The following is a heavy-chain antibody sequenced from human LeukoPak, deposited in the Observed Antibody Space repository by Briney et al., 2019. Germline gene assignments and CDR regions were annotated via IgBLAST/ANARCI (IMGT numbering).Heavy chain of an antibody. V-gene: IGHV3-15*01. Sequence: GGSLRLSCAASGFTFSNAWMSWVRQAPGKGLEWVGRIKSKTDGGTTDYAAPVKGRFTISRDDSKNTLYLQMNSLKTEDTAVYYCTTDWEFRGYYYDSSGYYPFDYWGQGTLVTVSS. CDR2: IKSKTDGGTT. D-gene: IGHD3-22*01. CDR1: GFTFSNAW. CDR3: TTDWEFRGYYYDSSGYYPFDY. J-gene: IGHJ4*02.